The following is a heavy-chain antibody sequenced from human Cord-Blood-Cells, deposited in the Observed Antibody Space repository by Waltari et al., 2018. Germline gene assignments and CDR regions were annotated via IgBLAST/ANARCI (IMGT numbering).Heavy chain of an antibody. D-gene: IGHD2-2*01. Sequence: QVQLQQWGAGLLKPSETLSLPCAVYGGSFSGYYWSWIRRPPGKGLEWIWEINHSGSTNYNPSLKSRVTISVDTSKNQFSRKLSSVTAADTAVYYCARVTKEYYFDYWGQGTLVTVSS. CDR2: INHSGST. CDR3: ARVTKEYYFDY. J-gene: IGHJ4*02. CDR1: GGSFSGYY. V-gene: IGHV4-34*01.